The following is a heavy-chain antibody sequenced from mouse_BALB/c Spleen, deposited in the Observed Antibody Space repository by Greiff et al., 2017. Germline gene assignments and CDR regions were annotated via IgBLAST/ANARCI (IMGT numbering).Heavy chain of an antibody. Sequence: EVQLQESGPGLVKPSQSLSLTCTVTGYSITSDYAWNWIRQFPGNKLEWMGYISYSGSTSYNPSLQSRISITRDTSKNQFYLQLNSVTTEDTATYYCARSVPYYAMDYWGQGTSVTVSA. V-gene: IGHV3-2*02. CDR2: ISYSGST. J-gene: IGHJ4*01. CDR1: GYSITSDYA. CDR3: ARSVPYYAMDY. D-gene: IGHD1-1*01.